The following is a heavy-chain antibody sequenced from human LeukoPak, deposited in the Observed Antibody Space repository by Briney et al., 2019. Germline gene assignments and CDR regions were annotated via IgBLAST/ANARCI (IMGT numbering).Heavy chain of an antibody. V-gene: IGHV3-21*01. D-gene: IGHD5-24*01. Sequence: GGSLRLSCAASGFIFSTHSMSWVRQAPGKGLEWVSSISSGSSHIYYADLIKGRFTISRDNAKNSLFLQMNSLRAEDTAVYYCARDFRTQLDGYSPPYHFDYWGQGDLVTVSS. CDR3: ARDFRTQLDGYSPPYHFDY. CDR1: GFIFSTHS. CDR2: ISSGSSHI. J-gene: IGHJ4*02.